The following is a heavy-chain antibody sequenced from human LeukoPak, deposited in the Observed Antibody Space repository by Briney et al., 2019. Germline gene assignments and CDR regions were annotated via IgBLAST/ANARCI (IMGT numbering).Heavy chain of an antibody. CDR1: GFTFSSYA. CDR2: ISSNGGST. CDR3: ARVGSWDAFDI. Sequence: GGSLRLSCAAPGFTFSSYAMHWVRQAPGKGPEYVSAISSNGGSTYYANSVKGRFTISRDNSKNTLYLQMGSLRAEDMAVYYCARVGSWDAFDIWGQGTMVTVSS. D-gene: IGHD1-26*01. V-gene: IGHV3-64*01. J-gene: IGHJ3*02.